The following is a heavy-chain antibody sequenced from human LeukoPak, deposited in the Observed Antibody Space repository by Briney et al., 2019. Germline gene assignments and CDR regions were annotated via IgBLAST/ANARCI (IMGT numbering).Heavy chain of an antibody. D-gene: IGHD4-17*01. CDR3: ANEVTVTTTSSEYFQH. Sequence: RPGGSLRLSCAASGFTFSSYSMNWVRQAPGKGLEWVSSISSSSSYIYYADSVKGRFTISRDNSKNTLYLQMNRLRAEDTAVYYCANEVTVTTTSSEYFQHWGQGTLVTVSS. CDR1: GFTFSSYS. CDR2: ISSSSSYI. V-gene: IGHV3-21*01. J-gene: IGHJ1*01.